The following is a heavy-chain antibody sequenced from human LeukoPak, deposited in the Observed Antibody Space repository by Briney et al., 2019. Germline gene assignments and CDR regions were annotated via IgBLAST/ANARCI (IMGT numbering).Heavy chain of an antibody. CDR2: MNPNSGNT. V-gene: IGHV1-8*01. CDR3: ARVTYRRTSISLDAFDI. J-gene: IGHJ3*02. D-gene: IGHD1-14*01. CDR1: RYTFTSYD. Sequence: ASVKVSCKASRYTFTSYDINGVRQATGQGLEWMGWMNPNSGNTGYAQKFQGRVTMTRNTSISTAYMELSSLRSEDTAVYYCARVTYRRTSISLDAFDIWGQGTMVTVSS.